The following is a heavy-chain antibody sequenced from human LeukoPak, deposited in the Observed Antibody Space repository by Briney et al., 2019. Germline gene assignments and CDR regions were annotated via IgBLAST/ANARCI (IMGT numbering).Heavy chain of an antibody. Sequence: GGSLRLSCAASGFTFSSYAMSWVRQAPGKGLEWVSAISGSGGSTYYADSVKGRFTISRDNSKNTLYLQMNSLRAEDTAVYYWAKATPISSSRWYPPYYYYYYVDVWGKGTTVTVSS. CDR2: ISGSGGST. D-gene: IGHD6-13*01. CDR1: GFTFSSYA. J-gene: IGHJ6*03. CDR3: AKATPISSSRWYPPYYYYYYVDV. V-gene: IGHV3-23*01.